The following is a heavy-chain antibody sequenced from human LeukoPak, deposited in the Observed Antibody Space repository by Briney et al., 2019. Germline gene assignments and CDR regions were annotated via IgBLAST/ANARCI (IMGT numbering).Heavy chain of an antibody. CDR2: INHSGST. J-gene: IGHJ6*04. Sequence: PSETLSLTCTVSGDSIRSSSYYWGWIRQPPGKGLEWIGEINHSGSTNYNPSLKSRVTISVDTSKNQFSLKLSSVTAADTAVYYCARGGIAVAGSKSMDVWGKGTTVTVSS. D-gene: IGHD6-19*01. V-gene: IGHV4-39*07. CDR3: ARGGIAVAGSKSMDV. CDR1: GDSIRSSSYY.